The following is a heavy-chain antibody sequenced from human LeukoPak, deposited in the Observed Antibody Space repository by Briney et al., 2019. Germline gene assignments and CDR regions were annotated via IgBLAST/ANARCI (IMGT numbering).Heavy chain of an antibody. CDR2: INIAGSVT. CDR3: ARDAISGGGHDY. CDR1: GFNFSNYW. Sequence: GGSLRLSCAASGFNFSNYWMHWVRQAPGKGLEWVSRINIAGSVTTYADSVKGRFTISRDNAKNSLYLQMNSLRAEDMAVYYCARDAISGGGHDYWGQGTLVTVSS. V-gene: IGHV3-74*01. J-gene: IGHJ4*02. D-gene: IGHD3-10*01.